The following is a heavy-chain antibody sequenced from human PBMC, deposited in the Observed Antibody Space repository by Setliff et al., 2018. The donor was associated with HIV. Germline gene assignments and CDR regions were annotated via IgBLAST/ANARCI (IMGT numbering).Heavy chain of an antibody. J-gene: IGHJ6*02. CDR3: ARDHCSSSGCYEYSYYGMDV. V-gene: IGHV1-69*05. D-gene: IGHD2-2*01. CDR1: GYTFTSYY. CDR2: IIPIFGTA. Sequence: RASVKVSCKASGYTFTSYYTHWVRQAPGQGLEWMGGIIPIFGTANYAQKFQGRVTITTDESTSTAYMELSSPRSEDTAVYYCARDHCSSSGCYEYSYYGMDVWGQGTTVTVSS.